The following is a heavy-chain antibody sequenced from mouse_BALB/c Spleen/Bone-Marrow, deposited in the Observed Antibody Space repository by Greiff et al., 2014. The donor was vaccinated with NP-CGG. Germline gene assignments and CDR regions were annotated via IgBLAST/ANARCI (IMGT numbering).Heavy chain of an antibody. CDR3: ARQGYHRYDGRGFDY. V-gene: IGHV5-9-3*01. J-gene: IGHJ2*01. D-gene: IGHD2-14*01. CDR2: ISSGGSYT. Sequence: EVHLVESGGGLVKPGGSLKLSCAASGFTFSSYAMSWVRQTPEKRLEWVVTISSGGSYTYYPDSVKGRFTISRDNAKNTLYLQMSSLRSEDTAMYYCARQGYHRYDGRGFDYWGQGTTLTVSS. CDR1: GFTFSSYA.